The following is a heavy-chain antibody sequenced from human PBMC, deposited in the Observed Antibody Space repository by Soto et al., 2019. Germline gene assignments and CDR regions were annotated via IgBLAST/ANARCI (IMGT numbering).Heavy chain of an antibody. CDR1: GGSFSGYY. J-gene: IGHJ6*03. CDR3: ARVGGLRFLEWPSNSYYYYYYMDV. CDR2: INHSGST. D-gene: IGHD3-3*01. Sequence: PSETLSLTCAVYGGSFSGYYWSWIRQPPGKGLEWIGEINHSGSTNYNPSLKSRVTISVDTSKNQFSLKLSSVTAADTAVYYCARVGGLRFLEWPSNSYYYYYYMDVWGKGTTVTVSS. V-gene: IGHV4-34*01.